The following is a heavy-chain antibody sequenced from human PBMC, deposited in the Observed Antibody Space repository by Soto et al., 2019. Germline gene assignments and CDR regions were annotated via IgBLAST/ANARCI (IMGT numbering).Heavy chain of an antibody. CDR1: GFTFSSDD. CDR3: ARGVIDAFDI. V-gene: IGHV3-13*04. J-gene: IGHJ3*02. D-gene: IGHD3-16*02. Sequence: PGGSLRLPCAASGFTFSSDDMHWVRRATGKGLEWVSGVATAGDTYYPGSVKGRSTISRENAKNSLYLQMNNLRAGDTAVYYCARGVIDAFDIWGQGTMVTVSS. CDR2: VATAGDT.